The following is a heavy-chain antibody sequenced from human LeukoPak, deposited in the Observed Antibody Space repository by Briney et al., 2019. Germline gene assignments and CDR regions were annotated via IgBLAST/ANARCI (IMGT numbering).Heavy chain of an antibody. CDR3: LSCGNAFDI. CDR2: INPNSGGT. V-gene: IGHV1-2*06. J-gene: IGHJ3*02. D-gene: IGHD2-2*01. CDR1: EYTFTGYY. Sequence: ASVKVSCKASEYTFTGYYMHWVRQAPGQGLEWMGRINPNSGGTNYAQKFQDRVTMTRDTSISTAYMELNSLRSDDTAVYYCLSCGNAFDIWGQGTMVTVSS.